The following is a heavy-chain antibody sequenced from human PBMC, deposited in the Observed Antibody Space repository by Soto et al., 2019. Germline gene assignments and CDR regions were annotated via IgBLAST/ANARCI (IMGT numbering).Heavy chain of an antibody. CDR3: AKDLSHSSSWFLPRRYYYYGMDV. J-gene: IGHJ6*02. CDR1: GFTFSSYG. CDR2: ISYDGSNK. V-gene: IGHV3-30*18. D-gene: IGHD6-13*01. Sequence: GGSLRLSCAASGFTFSSYGMHWVRQAPGKGLEWVAVISYDGSNKYYADSVKGRFTISRDNSKNTLYLQMNSLRAEDTAVYYCAKDLSHSSSWFLPRRYYYYGMDVWGQGTTVTVSS.